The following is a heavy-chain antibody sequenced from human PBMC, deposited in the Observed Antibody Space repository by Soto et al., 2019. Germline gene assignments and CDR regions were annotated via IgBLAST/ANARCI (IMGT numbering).Heavy chain of an antibody. D-gene: IGHD3-22*01. J-gene: IGHJ4*02. CDR2: IVVGNGNT. Sequence: SVKVSCKASGFNFRTTAVQWVRQARGQRLEWIGWIVVGNGNTNYAQNFQERVTITRDMSTSTAYLDVSRLRSEDTAVYYCAADPYYYDSSDYYSFDQWGQGTLVTVSS. V-gene: IGHV1-58*01. CDR1: GFNFRTTA. CDR3: AADPYYYDSSDYYSFDQ.